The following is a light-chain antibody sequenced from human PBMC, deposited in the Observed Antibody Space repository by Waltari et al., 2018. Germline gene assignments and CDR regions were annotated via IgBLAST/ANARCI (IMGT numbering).Light chain of an antibody. V-gene: IGLV3-21*04. Sequence: SYVLTQPPSVSVAPGETASITCGGDNIGSYSVHWYQQKPGQAPVLVIFYDSDRPSGIPARFSGSNSGNTATLTITSVEAGDEARYYCQVWHADIDPGVFRTGTEVTVL. CDR1: NIGSYS. J-gene: IGLJ1*01. CDR3: QVWHADIDPGV. CDR2: YDS.